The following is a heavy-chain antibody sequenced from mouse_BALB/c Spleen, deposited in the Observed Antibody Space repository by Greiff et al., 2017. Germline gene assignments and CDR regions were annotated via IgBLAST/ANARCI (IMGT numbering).Heavy chain of an antibody. Sequence: VQLQQSGAELVRPGASVTLSCKASGYTFTDYEMHWVKQTPVHGLEWIGAIDPETGGTAYKQKFKGKATLTADKTSSTAYMELRSLTSEDSAVYCCTSRAAYWGQGTLVTVSA. CDR1: GYTFTDYE. J-gene: IGHJ3*01. CDR3: TSRAAY. D-gene: IGHD3-1*01. CDR2: IDPETGGT. V-gene: IGHV1-15*01.